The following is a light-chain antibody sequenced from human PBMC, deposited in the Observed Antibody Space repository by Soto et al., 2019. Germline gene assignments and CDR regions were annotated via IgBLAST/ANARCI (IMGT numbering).Light chain of an antibody. V-gene: IGLV1-47*01. J-gene: IGLJ1*01. Sequence: QSVLTQPPSASGTPGQRVTISCSGRSSNIGTNFVYWYQQLPGTAPKLLIYRNNQRPSGVPDRFSVSKSGTSVSLAISGLRSEDEADYYCSAWDDSLIGPFVGTGTQHTVL. CDR1: SSNIGTNF. CDR3: SAWDDSLIGPF. CDR2: RNN.